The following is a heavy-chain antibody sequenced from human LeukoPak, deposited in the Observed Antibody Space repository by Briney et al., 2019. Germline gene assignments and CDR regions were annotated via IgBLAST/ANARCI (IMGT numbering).Heavy chain of an antibody. J-gene: IGHJ6*03. V-gene: IGHV4-59*12. Sequence: SETLSLTCTVSGGSISSYYWTWIRQPPGKGLEWIGYIYHSGSTKYNSSLKSRVTMSVDTSKNQFSLKLSSVTAADTAVYYCARGYGGIYYYYMDVWGKGTTVTVSS. CDR2: IYHSGST. CDR3: ARGYGGIYYYYMDV. D-gene: IGHD3-16*01. CDR1: GGSISSYY.